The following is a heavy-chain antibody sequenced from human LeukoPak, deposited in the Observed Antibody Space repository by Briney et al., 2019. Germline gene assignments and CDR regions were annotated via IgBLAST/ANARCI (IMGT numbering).Heavy chain of an antibody. J-gene: IGHJ4*02. D-gene: IGHD3-10*01. V-gene: IGHV3-23*01. CDR2: ISGSGGST. CDR1: GFTFSSYA. Sequence: TGGSLRLSCAASGFTFSSYAMSWVRQAPGKGLEWVSAISGSGGSTYYADSVKGRFTISRDNSKNTLYLQMNSLRAEDTAVYYCAKDFPRDGRGVIWVNYFDYWGQGTLVTVSS. CDR3: AKDFPRDGRGVIWVNYFDY.